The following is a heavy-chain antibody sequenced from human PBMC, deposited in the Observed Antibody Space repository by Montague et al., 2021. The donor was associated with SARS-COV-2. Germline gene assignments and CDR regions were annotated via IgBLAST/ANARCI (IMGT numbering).Heavy chain of an antibody. D-gene: IGHD3-10*01. CDR3: ARAVSVRRAVNWFDP. CDR2: IYYSGGI. V-gene: IGHV4-59*11. CDR1: GGSMSDHY. Sequence: SETLSLTCTVAGGSMSDHYWAWIRQHPGKGLEWLAYIYYSGGINSNASLKGRLTMSVDTSKNQFSLKLTSVTAAHTAVYFCARAVSVRRAVNWFDPWGQGTLVTVSS. J-gene: IGHJ5*02.